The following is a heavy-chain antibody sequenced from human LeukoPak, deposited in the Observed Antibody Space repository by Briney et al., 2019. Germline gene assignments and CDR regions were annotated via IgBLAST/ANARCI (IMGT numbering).Heavy chain of an antibody. V-gene: IGHV4-39*01. J-gene: IGHJ6*02. Sequence: PSETLSLTCTVSGGSISSYYWGWIRQPPGKGLEWIGSIYYSGSTYYNPSLKSRVTISVDTSKNQFSLKLSSVTAADTAVYYCARSGSGWYDYYYGMDVWGQGTTVTVSS. CDR2: IYYSGST. D-gene: IGHD6-19*01. CDR3: ARSGSGWYDYYYGMDV. CDR1: GGSISSYY.